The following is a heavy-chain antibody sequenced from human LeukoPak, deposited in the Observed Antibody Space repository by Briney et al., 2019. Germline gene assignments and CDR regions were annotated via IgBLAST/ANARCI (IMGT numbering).Heavy chain of an antibody. CDR2: LNPNTTKT. J-gene: IGHJ4*02. Sequence: ASVKVSCKASGYSFTAYDFIWVRRAPGQGLEWMGWLNPNTTKTGFAQKFQGRVTMTGDISISTAYMELFSLTSQDTAIYYCATGLNTPNDFWGQGTLVSVSS. D-gene: IGHD1-14*01. CDR1: GYSFTAYD. CDR3: ATGLNTPNDF. V-gene: IGHV1-8*02.